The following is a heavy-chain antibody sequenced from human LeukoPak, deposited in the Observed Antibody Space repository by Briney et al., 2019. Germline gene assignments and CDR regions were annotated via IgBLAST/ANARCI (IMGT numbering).Heavy chain of an antibody. D-gene: IGHD5-18*01. CDR3: ARDGVQLWLMSGTEFDY. V-gene: IGHV3-21*01. CDR1: GFTFSSYS. CDR2: ISSSSSYI. J-gene: IGHJ4*02. Sequence: PGGSLRLSCAASGFTFSSYSMNWVRQAPGKGLEWVSSISSSSSYIYYADSVKGRFTISRDNAKNSLYLQMNSLRAEDTAVYYCARDGVQLWLMSGTEFDYWGQGTLVTVSS.